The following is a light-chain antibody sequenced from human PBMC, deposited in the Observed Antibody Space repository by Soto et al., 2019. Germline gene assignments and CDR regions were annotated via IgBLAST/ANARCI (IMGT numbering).Light chain of an antibody. V-gene: IGKV3-20*01. CDR2: GSS. CDR3: QQYGSSPWT. J-gene: IGKJ1*01. Sequence: DIVLTQSPGTLSLSPGERATLSCRASQNFGGMFVAWYQQKLGQAPRLLIYGSSSRATGIPDRFSGSGSGTDFTLTISRLEPEDFAVYYCQQYGSSPWTFGQGTKVEIK. CDR1: QNFGGMF.